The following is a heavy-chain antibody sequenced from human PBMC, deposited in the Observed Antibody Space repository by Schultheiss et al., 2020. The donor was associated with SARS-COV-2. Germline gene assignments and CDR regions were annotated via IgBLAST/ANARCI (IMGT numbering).Heavy chain of an antibody. J-gene: IGHJ4*02. CDR1: GGSFSGYY. V-gene: IGHV4-59*08. D-gene: IGHD6-13*01. Sequence: SETLSLTCAVYGGSFSGYYWSWIRQPPGKGLEWIGSIYYSGSTNYNPSLKSRVTISVDTSKNQFSLKLSSVTAADTAVYYCARRAAAGPFDYWGQGTLVTVSS. CDR3: ARRAAAGPFDY. CDR2: IYYSGST.